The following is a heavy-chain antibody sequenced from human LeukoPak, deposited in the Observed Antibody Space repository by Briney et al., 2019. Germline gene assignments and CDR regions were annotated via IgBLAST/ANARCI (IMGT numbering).Heavy chain of an antibody. D-gene: IGHD6-19*01. CDR2: IKLDGSEK. V-gene: IGHV3-7*03. CDR1: GFTFGKYW. J-gene: IGHJ4*02. CDR3: AASRSSGWYEAIDY. Sequence: GGSLRLSCVASGFTFGKYWMSWVRQAPGKGLEWVANIKLDGSEKNYVDSVKGRFTISRDNTKNSLYLQMNSLRAEDTAVFYCAASRSSGWYEAIDYWGQGTLVTVSS.